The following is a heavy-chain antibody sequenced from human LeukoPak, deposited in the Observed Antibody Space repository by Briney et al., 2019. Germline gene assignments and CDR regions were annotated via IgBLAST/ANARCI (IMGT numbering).Heavy chain of an antibody. CDR2: IYDSGNA. V-gene: IGHV4-31*03. Sequence: PSETLSLTCTVSGGSVRSGGYCLNWIRQHPGEGLEWIGFIYDSGNAYYNPSLKSRVTMSVDTSKNQFSLKLSSVTAVDTAVYYCARTMSSSHTVYGMDVWGQGTTVTVSS. CDR3: ARTMSSSHTVYGMDV. J-gene: IGHJ6*02. CDR1: GGSVRSGGYC. D-gene: IGHD2-2*02.